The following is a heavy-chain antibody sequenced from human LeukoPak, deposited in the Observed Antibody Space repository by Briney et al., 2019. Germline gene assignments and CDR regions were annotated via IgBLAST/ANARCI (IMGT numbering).Heavy chain of an antibody. J-gene: IGHJ5*02. V-gene: IGHV3-23*01. CDR2: ISNDGGGT. CDR1: GFIFNNYG. D-gene: IGHD3-22*01. CDR3: AKGSSGYFVDL. Sequence: GGSLRLSCAASGFIFNNYGLIWVRQAPGKGLEWVSAISNDGGGTMYADFVKGRFTISRDNSKNTLFLQMNSLRAEDTARYYCAKGSSGYFVDLWGQGTLVTVSS.